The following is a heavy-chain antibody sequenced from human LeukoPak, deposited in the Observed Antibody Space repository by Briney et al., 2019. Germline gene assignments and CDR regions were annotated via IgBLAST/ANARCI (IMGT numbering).Heavy chain of an antibody. D-gene: IGHD3-10*01. CDR2: ISAYNGNT. CDR3: ARGPYGSGEGDY. Sequence: ASVKVSCKASGYTFTSYGIMWVRQAPGQGLEWLGWISAYNGNTNYAQKLQGRVTMTTDTATITAYMELRSLRSDDTAVYYCARGPYGSGEGDYWGQGTLVTASS. CDR1: GYTFTSYG. V-gene: IGHV1-18*01. J-gene: IGHJ4*02.